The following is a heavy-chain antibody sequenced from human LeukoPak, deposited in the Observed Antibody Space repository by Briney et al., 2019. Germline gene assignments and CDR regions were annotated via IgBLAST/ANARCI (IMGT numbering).Heavy chain of an antibody. CDR3: ARLYCSSTSCYFVY. D-gene: IGHD2-2*01. CDR1: GYTFTSYA. V-gene: IGHV1-3*01. CDR2: INAGNGNT. J-gene: IGHJ4*02. Sequence: ASVKVSCKASGYTFTSYAMHWVRQAPGQRLEWMGWINAGNGNTKYSQKFQGRVTITRDTSASTAYMELSSLRSEDTAVYYCARLYCSSTSCYFVYWGQGTLVTVSS.